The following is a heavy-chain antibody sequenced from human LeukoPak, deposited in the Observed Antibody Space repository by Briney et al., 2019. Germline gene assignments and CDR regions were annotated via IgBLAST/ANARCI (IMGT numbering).Heavy chain of an antibody. CDR3: ARGPFRGTGDGALDI. CDR1: GGSVSSHY. CDR2: TYYSGST. J-gene: IGHJ3*02. Sequence: PSETLSLTCTVSGGSVSSHYWSWIRQPPGKGLEWMGYTYYSGSTHYNPSLTSRITISVDTSRNQFSLRLSSVTAADTAIYYCARGPFRGTGDGALDIWGQGTMVTVS. D-gene: IGHD1-26*01. V-gene: IGHV4-59*02.